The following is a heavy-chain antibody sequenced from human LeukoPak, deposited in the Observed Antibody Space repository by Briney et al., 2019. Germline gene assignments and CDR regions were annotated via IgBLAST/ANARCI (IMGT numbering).Heavy chain of an antibody. CDR3: ARVPVSGWQYRGWGWFDP. D-gene: IGHD6-19*01. CDR2: IYYSGST. Sequence: SETLSLTCTVSGGSISSGDYYWSWIRQPPGKGLEWIGYIYYSGSTYYDPSLKSRVTISVDTSKNQFSLKLSSVTAADTAVYYCARVPVSGWQYRGWGWFDPWGQGTLVTVSS. CDR1: GGSISSGDYY. V-gene: IGHV4-30-4*01. J-gene: IGHJ5*02.